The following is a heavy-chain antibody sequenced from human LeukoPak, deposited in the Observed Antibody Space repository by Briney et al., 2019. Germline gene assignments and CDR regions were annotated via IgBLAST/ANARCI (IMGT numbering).Heavy chain of an antibody. CDR2: IKSKVSGGTI. V-gene: IGHV3-15*01. Sequence: GGSLRLSCATSGFNFINAWLSWVRQAPGKGLEWVGRIKSKVSGGTIDYTASVKGRFSISRDDSQRTLYLQMNSLRAEDTAVYYCAKGPVTDSSSTGRDPPGDYWGQGTLVTVSS. D-gene: IGHD6-6*01. CDR1: GFNFINAW. J-gene: IGHJ4*02. CDR3: AKGPVTDSSSTGRDPPGDY.